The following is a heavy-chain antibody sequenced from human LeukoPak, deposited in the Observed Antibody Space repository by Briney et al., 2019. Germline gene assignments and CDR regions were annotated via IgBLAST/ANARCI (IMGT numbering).Heavy chain of an antibody. V-gene: IGHV5-51*01. CDR2: IYPGDSAT. CDR3: ARNRDSDY. Sequence: GASLKISCKASGSIFSSYWIGWVRQLPGKGLEWMGIIYPGDSATRYSPSFQGQVTISADKSISTAYLQWSSLKASDTAMYYCARNRDSDYWGQGTLVTVSS. J-gene: IGHJ4*02. D-gene: IGHD2/OR15-2a*01. CDR1: GSIFSSYW.